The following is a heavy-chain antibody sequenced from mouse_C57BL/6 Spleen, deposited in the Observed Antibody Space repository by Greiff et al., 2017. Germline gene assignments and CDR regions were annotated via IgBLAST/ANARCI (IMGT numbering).Heavy chain of an antibody. CDR2: INPGSGGT. V-gene: IGHV1-54*01. D-gene: IGHD2-3*01. J-gene: IGHJ3*01. CDR3: ARDGDGYYWFAY. Sequence: QVQLQQPGAELVRPGTSVKVSCKASGYAFTNYLIEWVKQRPGQGLEWIGVINPGSGGTNYNEKFKGKATLTADKSSSTAYMQLSSLTSEDSAVYFCARDGDGYYWFAYWGQGTLVTVSA. CDR1: GYAFTNYL.